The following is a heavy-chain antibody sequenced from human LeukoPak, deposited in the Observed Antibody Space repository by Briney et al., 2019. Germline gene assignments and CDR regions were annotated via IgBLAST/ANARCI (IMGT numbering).Heavy chain of an antibody. CDR3: ASYSSSWYYFDY. CDR2: INPNSGGT. D-gene: IGHD6-13*01. CDR1: GYTFTGYY. J-gene: IGHJ4*02. V-gene: IGHV1-2*02. Sequence: ASVKVSCKASGYTFTGYYMRWVRQAPGQGLEWMGWINPNSGGTNYAQKFQGRVTMTRDTSISTAYMELSRLRSDDTAVYYCASYSSSWYYFDYWGQGTLVTVSS.